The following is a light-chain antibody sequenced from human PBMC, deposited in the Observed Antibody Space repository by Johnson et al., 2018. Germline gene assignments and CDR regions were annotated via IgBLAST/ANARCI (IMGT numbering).Light chain of an antibody. CDR3: GTWDSCLFAGNV. V-gene: IGLV1-51*02. J-gene: IGLJ1*01. Sequence: QSVLTQPPSVSAAPGQKVTISCSGSSSNIGNNYVSWYQQLPGTAPKLLIYENNKRPSGIPDRFSGSKSGTSDTLGITGLPTGDEADYYCGTWDSCLFAGNVFGTGTKVTVL. CDR2: ENN. CDR1: SSNIGNNY.